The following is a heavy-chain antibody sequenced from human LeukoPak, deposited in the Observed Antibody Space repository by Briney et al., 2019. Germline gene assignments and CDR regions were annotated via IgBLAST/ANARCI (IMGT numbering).Heavy chain of an antibody. D-gene: IGHD6-6*01. V-gene: IGHV1-2*02. CDR3: ARDLSIAARQTNYGMDV. CDR2: INPNSGGT. J-gene: IGHJ6*02. Sequence: ASVKVSCKASGYNFTSYGITWVRQAPGQGLEWMGWINPNSGGTNYAQKFQGRVTMTRDTSISTAYKELSRLRSDDTAVYYCARDLSIAARQTNYGMDVWGQGTTVTVSS. CDR1: GYNFTSYG.